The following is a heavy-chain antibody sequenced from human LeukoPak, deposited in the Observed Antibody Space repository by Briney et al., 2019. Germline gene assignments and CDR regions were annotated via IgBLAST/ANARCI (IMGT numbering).Heavy chain of an antibody. CDR1: GGSISSYY. CDR3: ARADDYGDFWFDY. CDR2: IYYSGST. D-gene: IGHD4-17*01. J-gene: IGHJ4*02. V-gene: IGHV4-59*01. Sequence: SETLSLTCTVSGGSISSYYWSWIRQPPGRGLEWIGYIYYSGSTNYNPSLKSRVTISVDTSKNQFSLKLGSVTAADTAVYYCARADDYGDFWFDYWGQGTLVTVSS.